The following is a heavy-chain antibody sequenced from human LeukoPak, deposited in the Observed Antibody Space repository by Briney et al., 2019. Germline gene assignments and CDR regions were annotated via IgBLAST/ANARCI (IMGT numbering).Heavy chain of an antibody. V-gene: IGHV3-30*02. CDR3: AKDQGGSYPNWFDP. D-gene: IGHD1-26*01. CDR2: IRYDGSNK. Sequence: PGGSLRLSCAASGFTFSSYGMHWVRQAPGKGLEWVAIIRYDGSNKYYADSVKGRFTISRDNSKNTLYLQLNSLRAEDTAVYYCAKDQGGSYPNWFDPWGQGTLCTVSS. J-gene: IGHJ5*02. CDR1: GFTFSSYG.